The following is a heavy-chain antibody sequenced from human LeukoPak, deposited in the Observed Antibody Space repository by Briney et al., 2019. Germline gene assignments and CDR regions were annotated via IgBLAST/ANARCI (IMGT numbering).Heavy chain of an antibody. CDR1: GYTFISYA. Sequence: GASVKVSCKASGYTFISYAMHWVRQAPGQRLEWMGWINGGNGNTKDSQKFQGRVTITRDTSASTAYMELSSLRSDDTAVYYCARDGSGVWFDYWGQGTLVTVSS. J-gene: IGHJ4*02. D-gene: IGHD3-10*01. V-gene: IGHV1-3*01. CDR2: INGGNGNT. CDR3: ARDGSGVWFDY.